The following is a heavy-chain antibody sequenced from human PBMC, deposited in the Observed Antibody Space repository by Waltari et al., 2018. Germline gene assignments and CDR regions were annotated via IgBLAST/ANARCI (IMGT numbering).Heavy chain of an antibody. CDR1: GFTFNNYA. V-gene: IGHV3-23*01. J-gene: IGHJ3*01. CDR3: AKDERSSTSQAYSFDV. CDR2: ITGNGGNT. D-gene: IGHD5-18*01. Sequence: EVQLLESGGDFAQPGGSLRLSCTASGFTFNNYAMSWVRQAPGKGLEGVSSITGNGGNTYYADSVDGRFTISRDNPKNTLYLEMTSLRTEDTADYFCAKDERSSTSQAYSFDVWGQGTMVTVSS.